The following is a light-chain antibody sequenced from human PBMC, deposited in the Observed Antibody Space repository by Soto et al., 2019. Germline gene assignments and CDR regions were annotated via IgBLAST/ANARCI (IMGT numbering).Light chain of an antibody. CDR2: GAS. J-gene: IGKJ1*01. Sequence: IVLTQSPGTLSLSPGERATLSCRASQSVSSSYLAWYQQKPGQAPRLLIYGASSRATGIPDRFSGSGSGTYFTLTISRLETEDFAVYYCQQYGSSPQTFGQGTKVEI. V-gene: IGKV3-20*01. CDR1: QSVSSSY. CDR3: QQYGSSPQT.